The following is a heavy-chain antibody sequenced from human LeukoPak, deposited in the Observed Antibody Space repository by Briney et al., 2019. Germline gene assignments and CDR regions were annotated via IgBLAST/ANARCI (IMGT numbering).Heavy chain of an antibody. CDR2: IYYSGST. CDR1: GDSISTSSYY. CDR3: ARCSGGSCYFDY. D-gene: IGHD2-15*01. V-gene: IGHV4-39*07. J-gene: IGHJ4*02. Sequence: PSETLSLTCSVSGDSISTSSYYWGWIRQPPGKGLEWIGTIYYSGSTNYNPSLKSRVTISVDTSKNQFSLKLSSVTAADTAVYYCARCSGGSCYFDYWGQGTLVTVSS.